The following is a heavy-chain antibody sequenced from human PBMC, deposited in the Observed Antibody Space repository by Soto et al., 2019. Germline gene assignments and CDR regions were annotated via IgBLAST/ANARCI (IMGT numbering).Heavy chain of an antibody. CDR1: GYTFTSYD. CDR2: MNPNSGNT. CDR3: ARGLLNYYDSSGYSHTHDY. V-gene: IGHV1-8*01. D-gene: IGHD3-22*01. J-gene: IGHJ4*02. Sequence: ASVKVSCKASGYTFTSYDINWVRQATGQGLEWMGWMNPNSGNTGYAQKFQGRVTMTRSTSISTAYMELSSLRSEDTAVYYCARGLLNYYDSSGYSHTHDYWGQGTLVTVYS.